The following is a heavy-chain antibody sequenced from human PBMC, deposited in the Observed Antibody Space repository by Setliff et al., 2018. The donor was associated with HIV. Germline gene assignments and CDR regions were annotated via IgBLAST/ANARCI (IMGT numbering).Heavy chain of an antibody. CDR2: VIPIFGTA. V-gene: IGHV1-69*13. CDR3: ARGDTPSYYYYYYMDV. CDR1: GDTFSSYA. J-gene: IGHJ6*03. Sequence: SVKVSCKASGDTFSSYAISWVRQAPGQGLEWMGGVIPIFGTANYAQKFQDRVTITADESTSTAYMELSSLRSEDTAVYYCARGDTPSYYYYYYMDVWGKGTTVTVSS. D-gene: IGHD2-15*01.